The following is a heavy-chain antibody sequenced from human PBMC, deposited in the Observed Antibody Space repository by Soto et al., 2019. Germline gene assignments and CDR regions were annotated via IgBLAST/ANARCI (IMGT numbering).Heavy chain of an antibody. J-gene: IGHJ3*02. D-gene: IGHD7-27*01. CDR1: GGSISSSSYY. Sequence: QLQLQESGPGLVKPSETLSLTCTVSGGSISSSSYYWGWIRQPPGKGLEWIGSIYYSGSTYYNPSLKSRVTISVDTSKNQFSLKLSSVAAADTAVYYCARHVNPWAQGAFDIWGQGTMGNVSS. CDR2: IYYSGST. CDR3: ARHVNPWAQGAFDI. V-gene: IGHV4-39*01.